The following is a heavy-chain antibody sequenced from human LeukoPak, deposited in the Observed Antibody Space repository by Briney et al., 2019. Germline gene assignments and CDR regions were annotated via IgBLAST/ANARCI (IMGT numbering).Heavy chain of an antibody. V-gene: IGHV4-38-2*02. J-gene: IGHJ6*03. CDR2: MNPSGST. CDR1: GYSISSGYY. D-gene: IGHD3-22*01. CDR3: ARGRQDVTMIVVVMTAVSYYLDV. Sequence: SETLSLTCTVSGYSISSGYYWGWIRQPPGKGLEWIGEMNPSGSTNYNPSLKSRVTISVDTSKNQFSLKLSSVTAADTAVYYCARGRQDVTMIVVVMTAVSYYLDVWGKGTTVTVS.